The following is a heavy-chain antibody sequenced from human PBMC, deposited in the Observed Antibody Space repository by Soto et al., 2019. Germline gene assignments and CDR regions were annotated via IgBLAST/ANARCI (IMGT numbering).Heavy chain of an antibody. CDR3: ARGGVSTHTFDY. CDR2: IYPSDPDT. D-gene: IGHD3-3*01. V-gene: IGHV5-51*01. Sequence: GESLKISCKGSGYNFAGYWIAWVRQMPGKGLELMGIIYPSDPDTRYRPSFQGQVTISADKSISSAYLQWSSLRASDTAMYYCARGGVSTHTFDYWGQGTPVTVSS. J-gene: IGHJ4*02. CDR1: GYNFAGYW.